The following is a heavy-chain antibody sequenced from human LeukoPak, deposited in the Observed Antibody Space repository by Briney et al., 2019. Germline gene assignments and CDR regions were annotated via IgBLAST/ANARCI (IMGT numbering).Heavy chain of an antibody. V-gene: IGHV3-48*01. CDR3: ARESRGWYPGFDS. J-gene: IGHJ4*02. Sequence: PGGSLRLSCAASGFTFSTYSMTWVRQAPGKGLEWVSYITSSSNTIYYADSVKGRFTISRDNAKTSLYLQMDSLRAEDTAVYYCARESRGWYPGFDSWGQGTLVTVSS. CDR2: ITSSSNTI. CDR1: GFTFSTYS. D-gene: IGHD6-19*01.